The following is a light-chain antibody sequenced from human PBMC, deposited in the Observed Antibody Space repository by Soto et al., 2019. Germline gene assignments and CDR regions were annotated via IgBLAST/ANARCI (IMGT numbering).Light chain of an antibody. CDR3: QQYGSSSPT. V-gene: IGKV3-20*01. CDR2: GAS. J-gene: IGKJ4*01. CDR1: QSVSKNF. Sequence: EIVLTQSPGTLSLSPGERATLSCRASQSVSKNFLAWYQQKPGQAPRLLINGASSRATGIPDRFSGSGSGTDLSLTIDRLEPEDFAVYFSQQYGSSSPTFRGGTNVAMK.